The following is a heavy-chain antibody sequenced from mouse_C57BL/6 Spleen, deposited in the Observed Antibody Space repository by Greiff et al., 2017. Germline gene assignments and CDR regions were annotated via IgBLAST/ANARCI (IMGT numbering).Heavy chain of an antibody. V-gene: IGHV5-17*01. D-gene: IGHD1-1*01. CDR2: ISSGSSTN. CDR1: GFTFSDYG. Sequence: EVMLVESGGGLVKPGGSLQLSCAASGFTFSDYGMHWVSQAPEKGLEWVAYISSGSSTNYYADTVKGRFTISRDNAKNTLFLPMTSLRSEDTAMYYCARRYYGSSTGAMDYWGQGTSVTVSS. CDR3: ARRYYGSSTGAMDY. J-gene: IGHJ4*01.